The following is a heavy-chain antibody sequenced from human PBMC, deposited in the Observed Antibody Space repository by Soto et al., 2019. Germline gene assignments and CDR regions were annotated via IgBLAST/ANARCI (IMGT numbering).Heavy chain of an antibody. CDR1: GVTFNSYA. CDR2: ISGSGGST. CDR3: AKDGSXSWYYPIYYYYGMDV. D-gene: IGHD6-13*01. V-gene: IGHV3-23*01. Sequence: AGCIKLASAASGVTFNSYAMGGVCQATGKGLEWVSAISGSGGSTYYADSVKGRFTISRDNSKNTLYLQMNSLRAEDTAVYYCAKDGSXSWYYPIYYYYGMDVWGQGTTVTVFS. J-gene: IGHJ6*02.